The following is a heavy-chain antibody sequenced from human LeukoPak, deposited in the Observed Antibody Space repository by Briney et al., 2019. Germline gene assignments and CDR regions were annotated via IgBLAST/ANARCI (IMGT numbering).Heavy chain of an antibody. CDR3: ARNIVGAPPGFDY. V-gene: IGHV4-39*07. Sequence: PSETLSLTCTVSGGSISSSSYYWGWIRQPPGKGLEWIGSIYYSGSTYYNPSLKSRVTISVDTSKNQFSLKLSSVTAADTAVYYCARNIVGAPPGFDYWGQGTLVTVSS. CDR2: IYYSGST. J-gene: IGHJ4*02. CDR1: GGSISSSSYY. D-gene: IGHD1-26*01.